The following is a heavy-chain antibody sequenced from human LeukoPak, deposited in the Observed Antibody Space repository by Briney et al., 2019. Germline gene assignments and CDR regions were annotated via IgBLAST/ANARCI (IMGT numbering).Heavy chain of an antibody. CDR3: ARVHYNTAMVDIDY. Sequence: GSLRLSCAASGFTFSSYEMHWVRQAPGKGLEWISYVSSSGSTIYYADSVKGRFTISRDNGKNSLYLQMNSLRAEDTAVYYCARVHYNTAMVDIDYWGQGTLVTVSS. J-gene: IGHJ4*02. D-gene: IGHD5-18*01. CDR2: VSSSGSTI. CDR1: GFTFSSYE. V-gene: IGHV3-48*03.